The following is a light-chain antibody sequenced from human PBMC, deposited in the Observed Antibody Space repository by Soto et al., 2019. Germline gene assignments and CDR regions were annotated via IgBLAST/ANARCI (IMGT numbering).Light chain of an antibody. Sequence: DIQMTLSPSTLSASVGDRVTIICRASQSVSTWLAWYQQKPGKAPKLLIYKASSLESGVPSRFSGSGSGTEFTLTISSLQPDDFATYYCQQYNSWTFGQGTKVDIK. J-gene: IGKJ1*01. CDR2: KAS. V-gene: IGKV1-5*03. CDR1: QSVSTW. CDR3: QQYNSWT.